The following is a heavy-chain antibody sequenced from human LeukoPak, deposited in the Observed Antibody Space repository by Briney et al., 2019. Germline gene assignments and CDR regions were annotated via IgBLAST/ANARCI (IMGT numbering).Heavy chain of an antibody. J-gene: IGHJ6*03. CDR2: INPNSGGT. V-gene: IGHV1-2*02. CDR1: GYTFTGYY. CDR3: ARVLRYCSGGNCYSGGLRYMDV. Sequence: ASVKVSCKASGYTFTGYYMHWVRQAPGQGLEWMGWINPNSGGTNYAQKFQGRVTMTRDTSISTAYMELSRLRSDDTAVYYCARVLRYCSGGNCYSGGLRYMDVWGKGTTVTISS. D-gene: IGHD2-15*01.